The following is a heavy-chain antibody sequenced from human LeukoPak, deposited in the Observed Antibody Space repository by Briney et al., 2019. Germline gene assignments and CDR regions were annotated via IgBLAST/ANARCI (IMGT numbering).Heavy chain of an antibody. CDR1: GFTFSDYY. CDR3: ARDTRERTTVNYYYYYMDV. CDR2: ISSSGSTI. D-gene: IGHD4-17*01. V-gene: IGHV3-11*04. J-gene: IGHJ6*03. Sequence: GGSLRLSCAASGFTFSDYYMSWIGQAPGKGLEWVSYISSSGSTIYYADSVKGRFTISRDNAKNSLYLQMKSLRAEDTAVYYCARDTRERTTVNYYYYYMDVWGKGTTVTVSS.